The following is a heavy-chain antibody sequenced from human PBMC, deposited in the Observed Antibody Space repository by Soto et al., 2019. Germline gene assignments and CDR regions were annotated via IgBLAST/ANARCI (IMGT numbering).Heavy chain of an antibody. J-gene: IGHJ4*02. V-gene: IGHV4-61*01. CDR2: IYYSGST. Sequence: QVQLQESGPGLVKPSETLSLTCTVSGGSVSSGSYYWSWIRQPPGKGLEWIGYIYYSGSTNYNPSLKGRVTISVDTSKNQFSLKLSSVTAADTAVYYCARKTYYDFWSGGDDYWGQGTLVTVSS. CDR3: ARKTYYDFWSGGDDY. D-gene: IGHD3-3*01. CDR1: GGSVSSGSYY.